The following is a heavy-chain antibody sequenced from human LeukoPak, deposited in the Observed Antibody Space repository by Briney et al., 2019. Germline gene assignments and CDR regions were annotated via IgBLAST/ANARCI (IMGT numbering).Heavy chain of an antibody. CDR3: ATRYCSGTSCFRGAFDV. CDR2: IYSGGDT. J-gene: IGHJ3*01. Sequence: GGSLRLSCAASGFTVSGNYMSWVRQAPGKGLEWVSLIYSGGDTYYADSVKGRFTISRDNSQNTLYLQMNNLRPVDTAVYYCATRYCSGTSCFRGAFDVWGQGTMVTVSS. D-gene: IGHD2-2*01. CDR1: GFTVSGNY. V-gene: IGHV3-66*02.